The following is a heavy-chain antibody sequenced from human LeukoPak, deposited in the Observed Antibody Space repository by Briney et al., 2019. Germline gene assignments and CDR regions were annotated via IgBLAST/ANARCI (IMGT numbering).Heavy chain of an antibody. J-gene: IGHJ6*02. CDR3: ARSPCSDTSCPGRGGLFDYYYYGMDV. V-gene: IGHV1-3*01. D-gene: IGHD2-2*01. Sequence: ASVKVSCKASGYTFTSYAMHWVRQAPGQRLGWMGGSNAANGNTKYSQKFQGRVTITRDTSASTAYMELSSLRCEDTAVYYCARSPCSDTSCPGRGGLFDYYYYGMDVWAKGPRSPSP. CDR1: GYTFTSYA. CDR2: SNAANGNT.